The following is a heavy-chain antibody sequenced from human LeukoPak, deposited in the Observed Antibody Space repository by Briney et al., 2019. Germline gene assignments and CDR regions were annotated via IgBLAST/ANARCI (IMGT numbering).Heavy chain of an antibody. Sequence: GASVKVSCKASGYTFTSYDINWVRQATGQGLEWMGWMNPNSGNTGYAQKFQGRVTITRNTSISTAYMELSSLRSEDTAVYYCARVYYYDNSIDYWGQGTQVTVSS. D-gene: IGHD3-22*01. V-gene: IGHV1-8*03. J-gene: IGHJ4*02. CDR2: MNPNSGNT. CDR1: GYTFTSYD. CDR3: ARVYYYDNSIDY.